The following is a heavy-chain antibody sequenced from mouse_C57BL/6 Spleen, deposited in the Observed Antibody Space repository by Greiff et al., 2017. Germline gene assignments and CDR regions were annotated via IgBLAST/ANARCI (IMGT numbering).Heavy chain of an antibody. V-gene: IGHV10-1*01. CDR3: VRHRFYAMDY. CDR1: GFSFNTYA. Sequence: EPGGGLVQPKGSLKLSCAASGFSFNTYAMNWVRQAPGKGLEWVARIRSKSNNYATYYADSVKDRFTISRDDSESMLYLQMNNLKTEDTAMYYCVRHRFYAMDYWGQGTSVTVSS. CDR2: IRSKSNNYAT. J-gene: IGHJ4*01.